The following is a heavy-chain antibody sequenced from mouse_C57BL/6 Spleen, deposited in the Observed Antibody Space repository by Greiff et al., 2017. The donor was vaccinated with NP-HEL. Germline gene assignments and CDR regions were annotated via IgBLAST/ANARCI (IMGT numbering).Heavy chain of an antibody. CDR3: ARSGFITTVVAPFDY. V-gene: IGHV1-18*01. CDR2: INPNNGGT. J-gene: IGHJ2*01. D-gene: IGHD1-1*01. Sequence: EVQLQQSGPELVKPGASVKIPCKASGYTFTDYNMDWVKQSHGKSLEWIGDINPNNGGTIYNQKFQGKATLTVDKSSSTAYMELRSLTSEDTAVYYCARSGFITTVVAPFDYWGQGTTLTVSS. CDR1: GYTFTDYN.